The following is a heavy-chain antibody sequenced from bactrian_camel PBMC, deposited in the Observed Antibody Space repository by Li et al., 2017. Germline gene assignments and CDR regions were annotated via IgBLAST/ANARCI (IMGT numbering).Heavy chain of an antibody. V-gene: IGHV3S40*01. Sequence: VQLVESGGGSVQPGGSLRLSCAASGFTFSSYSMSWVRQAPGKGLEWVSTINSAGSRTYCPDSVKGRFTISRDNYKNTELLQMNSLKPEDTAVYYCVRDPVVADGYWGQGTQVTVS. D-gene: IGHD6*01. CDR3: VRDPVVADGY. CDR1: GFTFSSYS. CDR2: INSAGSRT. J-gene: IGHJ6*01.